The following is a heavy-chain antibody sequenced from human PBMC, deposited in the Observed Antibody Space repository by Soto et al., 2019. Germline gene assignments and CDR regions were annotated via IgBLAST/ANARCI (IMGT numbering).Heavy chain of an antibody. CDR1: GFTFSSYA. Sequence: VGSLRLSCAASGFTFSSYAMSWVRQAPGKGLEWVSAISGSGGSTYYADSVKGRFTISRDNSKNTLYLQMNSLRAEDTAVYYCAKDRRYYYDSGSYYNDWFDPWGQGTLVTVSS. V-gene: IGHV3-23*01. J-gene: IGHJ5*02. CDR3: AKDRRYYYDSGSYYNDWFDP. D-gene: IGHD3-10*01. CDR2: ISGSGGST.